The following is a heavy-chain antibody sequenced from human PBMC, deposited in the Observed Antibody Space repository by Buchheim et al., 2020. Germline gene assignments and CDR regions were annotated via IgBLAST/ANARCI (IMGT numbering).Heavy chain of an antibody. CDR2: VHHNVDA. J-gene: IGHJ5*02. Sequence: QVQLQESGPGLVKPSETVSLTCTVSGDSVTTSYWNWMRQPPGQGLEWIGYVHHNVDAKSNFSLIGRVTISLDTPRNQFFLPLTSVTAADTAVDYCARDNFRDSGGLGRFDPWGQGAL. V-gene: IGHV4-59*02. CDR1: GDSVTTSY. CDR3: ARDNFRDSGGLGRFDP. D-gene: IGHD2/OR15-2a*01.